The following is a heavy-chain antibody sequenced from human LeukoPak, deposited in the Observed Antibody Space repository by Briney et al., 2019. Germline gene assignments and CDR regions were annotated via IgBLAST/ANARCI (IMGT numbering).Heavy chain of an antibody. V-gene: IGHV3-30*03. J-gene: IGHJ4*02. D-gene: IGHD6-19*01. Sequence: GGSLRLSCAASGFTFSSYGMHWVRQAPGKGLEWVAVISYDGSNKYYADSVKGRFTISRDNAKNSLYLQMNSLRAEDTAVYYCASGYSSGWYPFDYWGQGTLVTVSS. CDR2: ISYDGSNK. CDR3: ASGYSSGWYPFDY. CDR1: GFTFSSYG.